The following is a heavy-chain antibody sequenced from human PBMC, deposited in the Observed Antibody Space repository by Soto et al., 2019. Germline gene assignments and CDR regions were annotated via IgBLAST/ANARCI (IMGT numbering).Heavy chain of an antibody. CDR3: ARSAGWYAVHS. V-gene: IGHV4-4*02. J-gene: IGHJ4*02. D-gene: IGHD6-19*01. CDR2: IYHTGTT. CDR1: GDSVSSNYY. Sequence: QVQLQESGPGLVKPSGTLSLTCAVSGDSVSSNYYWCWVRQPPGKGLEWIGEIYHTGTTNYNPSLKSRVTISVDKSNNQFSLDLSSVTAADTAVYYCARSAGWYAVHSWGPGTLVTGSS.